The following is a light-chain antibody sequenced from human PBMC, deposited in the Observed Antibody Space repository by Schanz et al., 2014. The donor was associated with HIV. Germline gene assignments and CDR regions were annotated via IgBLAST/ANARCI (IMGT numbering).Light chain of an antibody. V-gene: IGKV3-15*01. J-gene: IGKJ2*01. CDR1: QSITSN. Sequence: EIVLTQSPGTLSLSPGERATLSCRASQSITSNYLAWYRQTPGQAPRLLIYGASTRATGIPARFSGSGSGTEFTLTISSLQSEDFALYYCQQYSDWPPSTFGQGTKVEIK. CDR2: GAS. CDR3: QQYSDWPPST.